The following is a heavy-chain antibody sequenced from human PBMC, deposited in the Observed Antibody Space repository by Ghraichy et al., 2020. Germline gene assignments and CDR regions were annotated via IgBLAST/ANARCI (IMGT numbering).Heavy chain of an antibody. CDR2: INPNSGGT. Sequence: ASVKVSCKASGYTFTGYYMHWVRQAPGQGLEWMGWINPNSGGTNYAQKFQGWVTMTRDTSISTAYMELSRLRSDDTAVYYCARRVENSSSWYDNWFDPWGQGTLVTVSS. J-gene: IGHJ5*02. V-gene: IGHV1-2*04. CDR1: GYTFTGYY. CDR3: ARRVENSSSWYDNWFDP. D-gene: IGHD6-13*01.